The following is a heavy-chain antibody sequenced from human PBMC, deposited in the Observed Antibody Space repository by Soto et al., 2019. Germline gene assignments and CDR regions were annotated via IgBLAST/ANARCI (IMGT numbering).Heavy chain of an antibody. J-gene: IGHJ4*02. Sequence: EVQVVESGGGLVKPGGSLRLSCAASGLSFIDAWMNWVRQAPGKGLEWVGRIKSKPAGGTTDYAAPVKGRFTISRDDSKNTVYLQMGSLKTDDTAVYFCTADLPGGYSNFFDYWGQGTLVTVSS. V-gene: IGHV3-15*07. CDR1: GLSFIDAW. CDR2: IKSKPAGGTT. D-gene: IGHD4-4*01. CDR3: TADLPGGYSNFFDY.